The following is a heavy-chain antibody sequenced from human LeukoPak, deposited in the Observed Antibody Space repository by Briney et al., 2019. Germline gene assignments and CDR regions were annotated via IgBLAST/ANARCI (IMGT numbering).Heavy chain of an antibody. D-gene: IGHD3-22*01. CDR2: IYYSGST. Sequence: SETLSLTCTVSGGSISSSSYYWGWIRQPPGKGLEWIGSIYYSGSTYYNPSLKSRVTISVDTSKNQFSLKLSSVTAADTAVYYCARKTYYYDSSGYYLDAFDIWGQGTMVTVSS. V-gene: IGHV4-39*07. CDR3: ARKTYYYDSSGYYLDAFDI. CDR1: GGSISSSSYY. J-gene: IGHJ3*02.